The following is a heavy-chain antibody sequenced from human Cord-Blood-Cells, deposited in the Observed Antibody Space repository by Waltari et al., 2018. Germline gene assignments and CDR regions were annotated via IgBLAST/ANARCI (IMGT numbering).Heavy chain of an antibody. CDR2: INHSGST. CDR3: ARGMLRYFDWLHDAFDI. Sequence: QVQLQQWGAGLFKPSETLSLTCAVYVGSFCGYHWSWIRQPPGKGLEWIGEINHSGSTNYNPSLKSRVTISVDTSKNQFSLKLSSVTAADTAVYYCARGMLRYFDWLHDAFDIWGQGTMVTVSS. V-gene: IGHV4-34*01. D-gene: IGHD3-9*01. J-gene: IGHJ3*02. CDR1: VGSFCGYH.